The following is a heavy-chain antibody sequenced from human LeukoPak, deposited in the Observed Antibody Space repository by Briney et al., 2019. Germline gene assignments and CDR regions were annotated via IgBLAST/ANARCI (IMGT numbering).Heavy chain of an antibody. J-gene: IGHJ4*02. CDR1: GHTLTELF. Sequence: ASVKVSCKFSGHTLTELFMHWVRQATGQGLEWMGWMNPNSGNTGYAQKFQGRVTITRNTSISTAYMELSSLRSEDTAVYYCARGLRLYGYTDFDYWGQGTLVTVSS. V-gene: IGHV1-8*03. CDR2: MNPNSGNT. D-gene: IGHD3-16*01. CDR3: ARGLRLYGYTDFDY.